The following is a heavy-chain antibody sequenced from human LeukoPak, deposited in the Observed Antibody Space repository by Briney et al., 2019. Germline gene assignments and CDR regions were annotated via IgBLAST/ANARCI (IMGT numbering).Heavy chain of an antibody. D-gene: IGHD4-17*01. J-gene: IGHJ4*02. CDR1: GGSISSYY. V-gene: IGHV4-59*01. CDR3: ARESDYGDYPDY. Sequence: SETLSLTCTVSGGSISSYYWSWLRQPPGKGLEWIGYIYYSGSTNYNPSLKSRVTISVDTSKNQFSLKLSSVTAADTAVYYCARESDYGDYPDYGGQGTLVTVSS. CDR2: IYYSGST.